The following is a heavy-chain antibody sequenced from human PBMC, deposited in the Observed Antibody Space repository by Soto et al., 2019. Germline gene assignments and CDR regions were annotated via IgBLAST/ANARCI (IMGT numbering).Heavy chain of an antibody. CDR3: TTSRMGWLVLLGDY. Sequence: EVQLVESGGGLVQPGRSLRLSCTASGFTFGDYAMSWFRQAPGKGLEWVGFIRSKAYGGTTEYAASVKGRFTISRDDSKSIAYLQMNSLKTEDTAVYYCTTSRMGWLVLLGDYWGQGTLVTVSS. D-gene: IGHD6-19*01. V-gene: IGHV3-49*03. CDR2: IRSKAYGGTT. J-gene: IGHJ4*02. CDR1: GFTFGDYA.